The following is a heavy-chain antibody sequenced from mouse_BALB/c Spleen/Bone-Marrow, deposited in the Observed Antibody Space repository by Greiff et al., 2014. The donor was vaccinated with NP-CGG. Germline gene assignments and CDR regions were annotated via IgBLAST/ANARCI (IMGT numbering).Heavy chain of an antibody. CDR1: GFSFSSYA. J-gene: IGHJ1*01. D-gene: IGHD1-1*01. CDR2: ISSGGSYT. Sequence: EVKLVESGGGLVKPGGSLKLSCAASGFSFSSYAMSWVRQTPEKRLEWVATISSGGSYTYQADSVKGRFTISRDTAKNTLYLQMSSLRSEDTAMYYCARQDYYGSSPHWYFDVWDAGTTVTVSS. V-gene: IGHV5-9-3*01. CDR3: ARQDYYGSSPHWYFDV.